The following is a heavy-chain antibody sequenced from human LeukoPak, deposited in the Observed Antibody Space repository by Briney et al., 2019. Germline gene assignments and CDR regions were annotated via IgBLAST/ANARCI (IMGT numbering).Heavy chain of an antibody. J-gene: IGHJ5*02. CDR1: GFTFSSYA. Sequence: GRSLRLSCAASGFTFSSYAMHWVRQAPGKGLEWVAVISYDGSNKYYADSEKGRFTISRDNSKNTLYLQMNSLRAEDTAVYYCARDRPTYYDFWSGYENWFDPWGQGTLVTVSS. CDR2: ISYDGSNK. CDR3: ARDRPTYYDFWSGYENWFDP. V-gene: IGHV3-30*01. D-gene: IGHD3-3*01.